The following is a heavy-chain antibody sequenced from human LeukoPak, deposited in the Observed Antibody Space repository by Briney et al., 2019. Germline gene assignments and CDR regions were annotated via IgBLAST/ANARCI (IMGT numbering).Heavy chain of an antibody. Sequence: GGSLRLSCAASGFTFSRHSMNWVRQAPGTGLEWVASIDSSTRYIYYADSLKGRFTISRDNAMNSLSLQMSSLRAEDTAVYYCARIGSPTYDFLTGYSYGLDVWGQGTAVTVSS. V-gene: IGHV3-21*01. CDR3: ARIGSPTYDFLTGYSYGLDV. CDR2: IDSSTRYI. J-gene: IGHJ6*02. CDR1: GFTFSRHS. D-gene: IGHD3-9*01.